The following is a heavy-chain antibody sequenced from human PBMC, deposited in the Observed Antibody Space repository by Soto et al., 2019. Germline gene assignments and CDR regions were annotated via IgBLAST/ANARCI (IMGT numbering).Heavy chain of an antibody. Sequence: QVQLVQSGAEVKKPGASVKVSCKASGYTFTSYGISWVRQAPGQGLEWMGWISAYSGNTNYAQKLQGRVTMTTDTATSTAYMELRSLRSDDTAVYYCARGSIVGVGATGYYYYGMDVWGQGTTVTVSS. V-gene: IGHV1-18*04. CDR3: ARGSIVGVGATGYYYYGMDV. D-gene: IGHD1-26*01. J-gene: IGHJ6*02. CDR2: ISAYSGNT. CDR1: GYTFTSYG.